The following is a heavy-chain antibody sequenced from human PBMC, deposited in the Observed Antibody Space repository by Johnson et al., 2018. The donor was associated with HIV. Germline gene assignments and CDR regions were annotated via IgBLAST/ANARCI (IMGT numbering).Heavy chain of an antibody. D-gene: IGHD4/OR15-4a*01. J-gene: IGHJ3*02. CDR3: TTDVLGVDAFDI. Sequence: VQLVESGGGLVKPGGSLRLSCAASGFTFSNAWMSWVRQAPGKGLEWVGRIKSKTDGGTTDYAAPVKGRFTISRDDSKNTLYLQMNSLKTEDTAVYYCTTDVLGVDAFDIWGQGTMVTVCS. CDR2: IKSKTDGGTT. CDR1: GFTFSNAW. V-gene: IGHV3-15*01.